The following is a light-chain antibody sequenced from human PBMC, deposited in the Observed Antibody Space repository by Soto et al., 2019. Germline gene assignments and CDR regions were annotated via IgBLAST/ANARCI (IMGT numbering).Light chain of an antibody. CDR2: EVS. J-gene: IGLJ3*02. CDR1: SADVGGYNY. CDR3: SSHTRSSTWL. V-gene: IGLV2-14*01. Sequence: QSVLTQPASVSGSPGQSITLSCAGTSADVGGYNYVSWYQQHPGKAPKLIIYEVSNRPSGVSNRFSGSKSGNTASLTISGLQAEDEADYFCSSHTRSSTWLFGGGTKLTVL.